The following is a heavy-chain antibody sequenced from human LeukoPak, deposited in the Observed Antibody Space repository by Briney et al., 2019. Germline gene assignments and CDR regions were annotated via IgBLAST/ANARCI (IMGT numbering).Heavy chain of an antibody. Sequence: GGSLRLSCADSGFTFSRYWMHGVRQTPGKGLVWVSAISGSGGSTYYADSVKGRFTISRGNSKNTLYLQMNSLRAEDTAVYYCAKAAGGIVVVVAAINYWGQGTLVTVSS. CDR2: ISGSGGST. D-gene: IGHD2-15*01. V-gene: IGHV3-23*01. J-gene: IGHJ4*02. CDR1: GFTFSRYW. CDR3: AKAAGGIVVVVAAINY.